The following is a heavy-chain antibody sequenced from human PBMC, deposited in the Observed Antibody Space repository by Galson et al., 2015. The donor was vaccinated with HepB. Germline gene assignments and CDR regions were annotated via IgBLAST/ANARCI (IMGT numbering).Heavy chain of an antibody. CDR3: ARVLGSNGYSDY. J-gene: IGHJ4*02. V-gene: IGHV3-30-3*01. CDR1: GFSLSDYA. D-gene: IGHD3-22*01. Sequence: SLRLSCAASGFSLSDYAMHWVRQAPGKGLEWVTVISYDGSKKYYADSVKGRFTISRDKSKSTLYLQMNSLRAEDTAVYYCARVLGSNGYSDYWGQGTLVTVSS. CDR2: ISYDGSKK.